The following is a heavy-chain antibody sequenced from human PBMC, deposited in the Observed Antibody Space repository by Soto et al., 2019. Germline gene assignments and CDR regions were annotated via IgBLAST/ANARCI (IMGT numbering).Heavy chain of an antibody. CDR2: INHSGST. CDR3: ARGLLTRVVRGVIRGNCFDP. Sequence: QVQLQQWGAGLLKPSETLSLTCAVYGGSFSGYYWSWIRQPPGKGLEWIGEINHSGSTNYNPSLKSRVTISVDTSKNQFSLKLSSVTAADTAVYYRARGLLTRVVRGVIRGNCFDPWGQGTLVTVSS. J-gene: IGHJ5*02. CDR1: GGSFSGYY. V-gene: IGHV4-34*01. D-gene: IGHD3-10*01.